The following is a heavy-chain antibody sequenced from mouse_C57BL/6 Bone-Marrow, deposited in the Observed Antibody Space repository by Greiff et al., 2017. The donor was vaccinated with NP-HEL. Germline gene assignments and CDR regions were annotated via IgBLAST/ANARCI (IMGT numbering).Heavy chain of an antibody. CDR3: ARDYSY. CDR1: GYAFTNYL. CDR2: INPGSGGT. D-gene: IGHD1-1*01. Sequence: QVQLQQSGAELVRPGTSVKVSCKASGYAFTNYLIEWVKQRPGQGLEWIGVINPGSGGTNYNEKFKGKATLTADKSSSTAYMQLSSLTSEDSAVYFCARDYSYWGQGTTLTVSS. V-gene: IGHV1-54*01. J-gene: IGHJ2*01.